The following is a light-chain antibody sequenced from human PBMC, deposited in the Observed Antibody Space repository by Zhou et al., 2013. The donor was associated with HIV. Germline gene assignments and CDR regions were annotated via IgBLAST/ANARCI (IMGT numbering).Light chain of an antibody. CDR3: QQYGSSPRT. CDR1: QPISSNS. J-gene: IGKJ1*01. V-gene: IGKV3-20*01. CDR2: GAS. Sequence: EIVLTQSPDTLSLSPGERATLSCRARQPISSNSFAWYQQKPGQSPRLLIYGASRRAAGIPDRFTGSGSGTDFTLTINRLEPEDFAVYYCQQYGSSPRTFGQGTKVEIK.